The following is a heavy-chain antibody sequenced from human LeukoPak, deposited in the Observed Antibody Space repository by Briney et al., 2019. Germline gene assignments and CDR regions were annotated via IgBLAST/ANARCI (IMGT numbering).Heavy chain of an antibody. V-gene: IGHV3-64*04. CDR1: GFTFSSYA. CDR3: AREGPRGNSQFDY. D-gene: IGHD2/OR15-2a*01. Sequence: PGGSLRLSCSASGFTFSSYAMHWARQAPGKGLEYVSAISSNGGSTYYADSVKGRFTISRDNSKNTLYLQMNSLRAEDTAVYYCAREGPRGNSQFDYWGQGTLVTVSS. CDR2: ISSNGGST. J-gene: IGHJ4*02.